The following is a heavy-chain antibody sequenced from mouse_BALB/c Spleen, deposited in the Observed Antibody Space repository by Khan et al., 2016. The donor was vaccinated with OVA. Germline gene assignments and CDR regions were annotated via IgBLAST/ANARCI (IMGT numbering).Heavy chain of an antibody. D-gene: IGHD1-1*01. CDR2: ISYSGRT. J-gene: IGHJ2*01. Sequence: EVQLQESGPGLVKPSQSLSLTCTVTGYSITSDYAWNWIRKFPGNKLEWMGYISYSGRTSYNPSLKSRISLTRDKSQNQFFLQLNSVITEDTATYYGARSVTITTVVATDFDDWGQGTTLTVSS. V-gene: IGHV3-2*02. CDR3: ARSVTITTVVATDFDD. CDR1: GYSITSDYA.